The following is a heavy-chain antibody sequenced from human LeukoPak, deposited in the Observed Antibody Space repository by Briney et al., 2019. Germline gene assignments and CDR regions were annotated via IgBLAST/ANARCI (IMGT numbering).Heavy chain of an antibody. D-gene: IGHD3-10*01. Sequence: ASETLSLTCTVSGGSISSYYWSWIRQPPGKGLEWIGYIYYGGSTNYNPSLKSRVTISVDTSKNQFSLKLSSVTAADTAVYYCARGLFHSYYYGSGSYSKGFDYWGQGTLVTVSS. CDR1: GGSISSYY. CDR3: ARGLFHSYYYGSGSYSKGFDY. J-gene: IGHJ4*02. CDR2: IYYGGST. V-gene: IGHV4-59*01.